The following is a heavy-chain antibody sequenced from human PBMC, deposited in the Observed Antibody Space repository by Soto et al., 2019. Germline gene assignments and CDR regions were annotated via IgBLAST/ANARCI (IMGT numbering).Heavy chain of an antibody. D-gene: IGHD6-19*01. CDR3: ARDLVEGSEHFDP. V-gene: IGHV1-69*08. J-gene: IGHJ5*02. Sequence: QVQLVQSGAEVKKPGSSVKVSCKASGGTFSSYTISCVRQAPGQGLEWMGRIIPILGIANYAQKFQGRVTITADKSTSTAYMELSSLRSEDTAVYYCARDLVEGSEHFDPWGQGTLVTVSS. CDR2: IIPILGIA. CDR1: GGTFSSYT.